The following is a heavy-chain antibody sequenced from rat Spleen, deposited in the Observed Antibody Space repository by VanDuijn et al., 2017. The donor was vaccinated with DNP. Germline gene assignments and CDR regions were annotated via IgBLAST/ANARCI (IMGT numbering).Heavy chain of an antibody. Sequence: VQLKESGPGLLQPSQTLSLTCTVSGFSLTSNGVSWVRRPPGKGLEWMGLMWNSGSTAYNSALKSRLSISRDTSKSQVFLKMNSLQSEDTTTYYCARDLDYWGQGVMVTVSS. CDR2: MWNSGST. V-gene: IGHV2S63*01. CDR3: ARDLDY. CDR1: GFSLTSNG. J-gene: IGHJ2*01.